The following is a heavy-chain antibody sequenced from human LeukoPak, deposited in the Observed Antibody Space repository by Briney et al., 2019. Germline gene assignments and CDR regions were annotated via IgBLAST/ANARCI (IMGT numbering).Heavy chain of an antibody. CDR1: GYTFTSYD. D-gene: IGHD1-26*01. J-gene: IGHJ4*02. CDR3: ARGAGGSSHFDY. Sequence: ASVKVSCKASGYTFTSYDINWERQATGQGLEWMGWMNPNSGNTGYAQKFQGRVTITRNTSISTAYMELSSLRSEDTAVYYCARGAGGSSHFDYWGQGTLVTVSS. V-gene: IGHV1-8*03. CDR2: MNPNSGNT.